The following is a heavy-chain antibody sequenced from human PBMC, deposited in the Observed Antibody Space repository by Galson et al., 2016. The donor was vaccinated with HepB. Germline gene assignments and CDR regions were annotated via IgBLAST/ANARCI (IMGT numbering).Heavy chain of an antibody. CDR2: IYYSGSP. D-gene: IGHD5-12*01. CDR3: ARGAATTLDY. Sequence: SETLSLTCTVSGSSISGYSWIWIRQSPGMGLECIGWIYYSGSPDYNPSLKSRVIISVDTAKNQFSLKLSSVTAADTAVDYCARGAATTLDYWGQGTLVTVSS. J-gene: IGHJ4*02. CDR1: GSSISGYS. V-gene: IGHV4-59*01.